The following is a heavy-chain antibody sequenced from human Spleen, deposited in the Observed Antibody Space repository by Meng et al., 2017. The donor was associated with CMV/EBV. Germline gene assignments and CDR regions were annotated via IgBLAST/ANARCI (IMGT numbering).Heavy chain of an antibody. CDR2: ISSLVNYE. CDR3: ASQAVVGIWVYDY. V-gene: IGHV3-30*04. CDR1: GFTFSSYA. D-gene: IGHD2-15*01. J-gene: IGHJ4*02. Sequence: GESLKISCAASGFTFSSYAMHWVRQAPGKGLEWVAVISSLVNYEYYSDSVKGRFTISRDNSKNTLYLQMNSLTTEDTAVYYCASQAVVGIWVYDYWGQGTLVTVSS.